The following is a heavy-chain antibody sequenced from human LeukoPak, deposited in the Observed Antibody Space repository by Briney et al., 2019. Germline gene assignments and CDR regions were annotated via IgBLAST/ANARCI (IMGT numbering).Heavy chain of an antibody. J-gene: IGHJ5*02. D-gene: IGHD2-15*01. CDR3: AGRDCSGGSCYARGLDP. CDR1: GFTFSSYS. Sequence: PGGSLRLSCAASGFTFSSYSMNWVRQAPGKGLEWVSSISSSSSYIYYADSVKGRFTISRDNSKNTLYLQMNSLRAEDTAVYYCAGRDCSGGSCYARGLDPWGQGTLVTVSS. CDR2: ISSSSSYI. V-gene: IGHV3-21*01.